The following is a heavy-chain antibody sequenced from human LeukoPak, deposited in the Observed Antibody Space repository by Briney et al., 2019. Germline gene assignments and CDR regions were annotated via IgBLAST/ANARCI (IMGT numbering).Heavy chain of an antibody. J-gene: IGHJ3*02. CDR1: GYAFTSYY. D-gene: IGHD3-10*01. CDR2: INPSGGST. Sequence: ASVKVSCKASGYAFTSYYMHWVRQAPGQGLEWMGIINPSGGSTSYAQKFQGRVTMTRDTSTGTVYMELSSLRSEDTAVYYCARDSSGRITMVRGVIDDAFDIWGQGTMVTVSS. V-gene: IGHV1-46*01. CDR3: ARDSSGRITMVRGVIDDAFDI.